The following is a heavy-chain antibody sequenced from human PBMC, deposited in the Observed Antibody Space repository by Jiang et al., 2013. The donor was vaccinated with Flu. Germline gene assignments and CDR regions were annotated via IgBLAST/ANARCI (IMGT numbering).Heavy chain of an antibody. CDR3: ARDVPVVAASLLDS. D-gene: IGHD2-15*01. J-gene: IGHJ4*02. CDR1: GYTFTSYG. CDR2: ISAYNGNT. Sequence: GAEVKKPGASVKVSCKASGYTFTSYGISWVRQAPGQGLEWMGWISAYNGNTNYAQKLQGRVTMTTDTSTTTAYMELRSLRPDDTAVYYCARDVPVVAASLLDSWGQGTLVTVSS. V-gene: IGHV1-18*01.